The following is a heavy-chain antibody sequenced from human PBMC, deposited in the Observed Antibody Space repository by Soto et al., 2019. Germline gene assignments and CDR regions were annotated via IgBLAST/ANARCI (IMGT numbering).Heavy chain of an antibody. V-gene: IGHV3-30-3*01. CDR2: ISYDGSNK. J-gene: IGHJ4*02. CDR3: GGLRAGG. CDR1: GFTFSSYA. D-gene: IGHD2-21*02. Sequence: QVQLVESGGGVVQPGRSLRLSCAASGFTFSSYAMHWVRQAPGKGLEWVAVISYDGSNKYYADSVKGRFTISRDNSKNTLYLQMNSLRAEDTAVYYCGGLRAGGWGQGTLVTVSS.